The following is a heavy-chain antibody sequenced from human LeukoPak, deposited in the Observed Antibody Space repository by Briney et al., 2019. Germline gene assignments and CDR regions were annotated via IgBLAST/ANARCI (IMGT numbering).Heavy chain of an antibody. J-gene: IGHJ4*02. V-gene: IGHV6-1*01. CDR3: ARVGYYDSGGYYSAPLDY. Sequence: SQTLSLTRAISGDSVSSNSAAWNWIRQSPSRGLEWLGRTYYRSKWYNDYAVSVKSRITINPDTSKNQFSLQLNSVTPEDTAVYYCARVGYYDSGGYYSAPLDYWGQGTLVTVSS. CDR1: GDSVSSNSAA. CDR2: TYYRSKWYN. D-gene: IGHD3-22*01.